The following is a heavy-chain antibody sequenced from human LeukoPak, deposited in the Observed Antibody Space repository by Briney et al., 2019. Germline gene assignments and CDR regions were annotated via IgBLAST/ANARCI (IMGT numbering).Heavy chain of an antibody. D-gene: IGHD2-21*01. CDR2: INHSGSS. J-gene: IGHJ5*02. CDR3: ARGHISGWFDP. Sequence: PSETLSLTCAVYGGSFSGYYWSWLRPPPGKELEWIGEINHSGSSNYNPSLKSRVTISVDTSKNQFSLKLSAVTAADTAVYCGARGHISGWFDPWGQGTLVTVSS. CDR1: GGSFSGYY. V-gene: IGHV4-34*01.